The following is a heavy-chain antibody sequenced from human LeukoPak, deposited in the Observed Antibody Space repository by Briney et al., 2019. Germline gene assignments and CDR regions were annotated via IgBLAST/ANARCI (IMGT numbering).Heavy chain of an antibody. CDR1: GGTFSRYA. CDR2: IIPIFGTA. J-gene: IGHJ4*02. CDR3: ARGLAGATTSPFDY. Sequence: ASVKVSCKASGGTFSRYAISWVRQAPGQGLEWMGGIIPIFGTANYAQKFQGRVTITTDESTSTAYMELSSLRSEDTAVYYCARGLAGATTSPFDYWGQGTLDTVSS. D-gene: IGHD1-26*01. V-gene: IGHV1-69*05.